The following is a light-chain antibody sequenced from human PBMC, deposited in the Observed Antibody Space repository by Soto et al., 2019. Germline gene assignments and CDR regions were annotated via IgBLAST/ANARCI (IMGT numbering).Light chain of an antibody. Sequence: QSALTQPASVSGSPGQSITISCTGTSSDVGKYNLVSWYQQHPGKAPKVVIYDVTERPSGVPDRFSGSWSDNTASLTISGLQAEDEADYYCCSYAGTYTYVFGTGTKLTVL. J-gene: IGLJ1*01. CDR1: SSDVGKYNL. V-gene: IGLV2-11*02. CDR3: CSYAGTYTYV. CDR2: DVT.